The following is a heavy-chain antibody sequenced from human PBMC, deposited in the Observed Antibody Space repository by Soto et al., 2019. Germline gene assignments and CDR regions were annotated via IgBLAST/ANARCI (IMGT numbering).Heavy chain of an antibody. CDR2: IYWDDDK. CDR3: AHRRRAAGGYFFDY. Sequence: QITWKESGRTLVKPTQTLTLTCAFSGFSLSTSGVGVGWIRQPPGKALEWLALIYWDDDKRYSPSLKSRLTITKDTSKNQVVLTMTNMDPMGTATYYCAHRRRAAGGYFFDYWGQGTLVTVSS. CDR1: GFSLSTSGVG. V-gene: IGHV2-5*02. D-gene: IGHD6-25*01. J-gene: IGHJ4*02.